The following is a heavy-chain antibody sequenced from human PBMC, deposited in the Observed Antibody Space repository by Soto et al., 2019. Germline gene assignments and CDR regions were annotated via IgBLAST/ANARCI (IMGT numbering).Heavy chain of an antibody. CDR2: INPSGGST. CDR3: GRDGLVQQLVFEENWFDP. V-gene: IGHV1-46*01. D-gene: IGHD6-13*01. Sequence: ASVKVSCKASGYTFTSYYMHWVRQAPGQGLEWMGIINPSGGSTSYAQKFQGRVTMTRDTSTSTVYMELSSLRSEDTAVYYCGRDGLVQQLVFEENWFDPWGQGTLVTVSS. J-gene: IGHJ5*02. CDR1: GYTFTSYY.